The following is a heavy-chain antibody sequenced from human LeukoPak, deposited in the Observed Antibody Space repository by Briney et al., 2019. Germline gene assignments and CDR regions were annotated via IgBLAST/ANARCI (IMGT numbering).Heavy chain of an antibody. D-gene: IGHD3-16*01. V-gene: IGHV4-4*02. CDR2: SYPSGTT. CDR1: GGSVSSTNW. J-gene: IGHJ3*01. Sequence: SETLSLTCTVSGGSVSSTNWWSWVRQPPGKGLEWIGESYPSGTTNYNPSLKSRVSISVDRSKNQFSLNVTSVTAADTAVYYCAKMGVFQGNAFDVWGQGTMVTVSS. CDR3: AKMGVFQGNAFDV.